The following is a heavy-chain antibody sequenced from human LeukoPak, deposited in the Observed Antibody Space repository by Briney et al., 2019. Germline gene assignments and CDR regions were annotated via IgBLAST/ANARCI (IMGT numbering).Heavy chain of an antibody. J-gene: IGHJ4*02. V-gene: IGHV3-7*01. D-gene: IGHD2-2*01. CDR3: ASWAGVVDDFNGPFDY. Sequence: GGSLRLSCAASGFTFSSYWMSWVRQAPGKGLEWVANIKQDGSEKYYVDSVKGRFTISRDNAKNSLYLQMNSLRAEDTAVYYCASWAGVVDDFNGPFDYWGQGTLVTVSS. CDR2: IKQDGSEK. CDR1: GFTFSSYW.